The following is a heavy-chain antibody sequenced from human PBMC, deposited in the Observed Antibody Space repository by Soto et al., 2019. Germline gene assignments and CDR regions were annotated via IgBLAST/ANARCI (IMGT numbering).Heavy chain of an antibody. J-gene: IGHJ4*02. Sequence: RGSLRLSCVASGFTFSNFAMAWVRQAPGGGLEWVSAISGSGDDTFYADSMKSRFTISRDNSKNTLYLQMSSLRVEDTAVYYCAKDRLAGNFDYWGQGTQVTVSS. V-gene: IGHV3-23*01. CDR2: ISGSGDDT. CDR1: GFTFSNFA. CDR3: AKDRLAGNFDY.